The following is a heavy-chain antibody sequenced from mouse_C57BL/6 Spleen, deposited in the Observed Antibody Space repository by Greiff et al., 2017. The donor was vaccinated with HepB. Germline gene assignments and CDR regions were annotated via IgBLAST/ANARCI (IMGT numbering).Heavy chain of an antibody. D-gene: IGHD1-1*01. Sequence: QVQLQQPGAELVKPGASVKLSCKASGYTFTSYWMQWVKQRPGQGLEWIGEIDPSDSYTNYNQKFKGKATLTVDTSSSTAYMQLSSLTSEDSAVYYCARRTTVVRGAMDYWGQGTSVTVSS. V-gene: IGHV1-50*01. CDR1: GYTFTSYW. CDR2: IDPSDSYT. J-gene: IGHJ4*01. CDR3: ARRTTVVRGAMDY.